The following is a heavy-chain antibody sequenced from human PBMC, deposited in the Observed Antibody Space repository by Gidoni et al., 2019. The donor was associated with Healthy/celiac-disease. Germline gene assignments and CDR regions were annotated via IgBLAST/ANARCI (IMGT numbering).Heavy chain of an antibody. J-gene: IGHJ6*02. Sequence: EVQLVEYGGGLVKPGGSLRRSCAASGFTFSSYSMNWVRQAPGKGLEWVSSISSSSSYIYYADSVKGRFTISRDNAKNSLYLQMNSLRAEDTAVYYCARDLRYSYGMDVWGQGTTVTVSS. V-gene: IGHV3-21*01. CDR1: GFTFSSYS. CDR2: ISSSSSYI. D-gene: IGHD3-9*01. CDR3: ARDLRYSYGMDV.